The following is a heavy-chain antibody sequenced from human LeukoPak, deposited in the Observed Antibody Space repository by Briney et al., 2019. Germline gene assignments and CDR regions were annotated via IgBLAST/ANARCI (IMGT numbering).Heavy chain of an antibody. CDR3: AIIVATIGPFDY. V-gene: IGHV1-2*02. Sequence: GASVKVSCKASGYTFTGYYMHWVRQAPGQGLEWMGWINPNSGGTNYAQKFQGRVTMTRDTSISTAYMKLSGLRSDDTAVYYCAIIVATIGPFDYWGQGTLVTVSS. D-gene: IGHD5-12*01. CDR1: GYTFTGYY. CDR2: INPNSGGT. J-gene: IGHJ4*02.